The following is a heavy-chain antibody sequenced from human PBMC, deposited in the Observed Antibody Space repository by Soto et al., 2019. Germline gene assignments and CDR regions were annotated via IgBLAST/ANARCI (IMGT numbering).Heavy chain of an antibody. J-gene: IGHJ5*02. V-gene: IGHV1-24*01. CDR1: CYTLTELS. Sequence: GASVNVSFRVSCYTLTELSMHWVRQAPGKGLEWMGGFDPEDGETIYAQKFQGRVTMTEDTSTDTAYMALSSLRSEDTAVYYCAALSNDFWSGPNNWFDPWGQGTLVTVSS. CDR2: FDPEDGET. CDR3: AALSNDFWSGPNNWFDP. D-gene: IGHD3-3*01.